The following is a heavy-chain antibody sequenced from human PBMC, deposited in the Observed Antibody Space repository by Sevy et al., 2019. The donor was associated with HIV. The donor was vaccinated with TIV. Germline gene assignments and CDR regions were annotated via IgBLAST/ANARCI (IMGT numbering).Heavy chain of an antibody. J-gene: IGHJ4*02. Sequence: SETLSLTCTVSGGSITSLYWNWIRQPPGKGLEWIANIYYNGYINYNPSLKSLVTLSLDTSKNQFSLRLGSVTAADTAMYYCAGENAWGRGYSWGQGTLVTVSS. CDR3: AGENAWGRGYS. D-gene: IGHD1-26*01. CDR2: IYYNGYI. V-gene: IGHV4-59*08. CDR1: GGSITSLY.